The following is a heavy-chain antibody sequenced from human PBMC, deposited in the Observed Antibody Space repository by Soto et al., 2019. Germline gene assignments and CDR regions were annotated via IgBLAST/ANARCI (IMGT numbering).Heavy chain of an antibody. Sequence: GGSLRLSCAASGFTFSSYAMHWVRQAPGKGLEWVAIISYDGSNKYYADSVKGRFTISRDNSKNTLYLQMNRLRAEDTAVYYFAREYSYNKPHYYYGMDVWGHGTTVTVSS. J-gene: IGHJ6*02. V-gene: IGHV3-30-3*01. CDR3: AREYSYNKPHYYYGMDV. D-gene: IGHD5-18*01. CDR1: GFTFSSYA. CDR2: ISYDGSNK.